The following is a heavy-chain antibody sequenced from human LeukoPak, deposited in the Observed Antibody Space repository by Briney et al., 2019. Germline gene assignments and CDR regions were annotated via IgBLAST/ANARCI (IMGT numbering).Heavy chain of an antibody. CDR2: ISWNSNTR. V-gene: IGHV3-9*01. CDR1: GFMFEDYV. Sequence: GGSLRLSCVASGFMFEDYVMHWVRQVPGKGLEWVSGISWNSNTRVYAESVKGRFTISRDNAKNSLYLQMNSLRVEDTAVYYCARANNSSWHNWGQGTLVTVSS. CDR3: ARANNSSWHN. D-gene: IGHD6-13*01. J-gene: IGHJ4*02.